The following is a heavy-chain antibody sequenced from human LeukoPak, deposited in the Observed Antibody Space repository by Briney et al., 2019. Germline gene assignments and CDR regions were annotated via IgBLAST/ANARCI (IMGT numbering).Heavy chain of an antibody. Sequence: PSETLSLTCAVHGGSFSGYYWSWIRQPPGKGLEWIGEINHSGSTNYNPSLKSRVTISVDTSKNQFSLKLSSVTAADTAVYYCARLYDFWSGNRAFDIWGQGTMVTVSS. D-gene: IGHD3-3*01. V-gene: IGHV4-34*01. J-gene: IGHJ3*02. CDR3: ARLYDFWSGNRAFDI. CDR1: GGSFSGYY. CDR2: INHSGST.